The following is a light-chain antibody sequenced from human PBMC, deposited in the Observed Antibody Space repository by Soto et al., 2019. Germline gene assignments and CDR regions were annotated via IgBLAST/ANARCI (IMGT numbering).Light chain of an antibody. J-gene: IGLJ1*01. Sequence: QSALTQPRSVSGSPGQSVTISCTGTSSDVGGYNYVSWYHHHPGKAPKLMIYDVTKRPSGAPDRFSGSKSGNTASLTISGLQADDEAEYYCLSYAGSSTRVFGTGTKLTVL. CDR3: LSYAGSSTRV. CDR2: DVT. CDR1: SSDVGGYNY. V-gene: IGLV2-11*01.